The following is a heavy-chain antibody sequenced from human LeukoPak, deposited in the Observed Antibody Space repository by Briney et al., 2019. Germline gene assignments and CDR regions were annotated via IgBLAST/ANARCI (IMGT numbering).Heavy chain of an antibody. D-gene: IGHD3-10*02. Sequence: GGSLRLSCAASGFTFSSYEMNWVRQAPGKGLEWVSYISSSGSTIYYADSVKGRFTISRDNAKNSLYLQMNSLRAEDTSVYYCAELGITMIGGVWGKGTTVTISS. CDR3: AELGITMIGGV. V-gene: IGHV3-48*03. CDR2: ISSSGSTI. CDR1: GFTFSSYE. J-gene: IGHJ6*04.